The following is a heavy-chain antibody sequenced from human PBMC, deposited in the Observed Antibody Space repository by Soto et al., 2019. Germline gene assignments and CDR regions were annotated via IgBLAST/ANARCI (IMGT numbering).Heavy chain of an antibody. Sequence: SVKVSCKASGYTFTRYGISWVRQAPGQGLEWMGWISGHNGNTNYAQKFQGRVTMTTDTSTSTADMELRSLRSDDSAVYYCARDLSMGGTYNGMDVWGQGTTVTVSS. CDR2: ISGHNGNT. D-gene: IGHD1-26*01. V-gene: IGHV1-18*01. CDR1: GYTFTRYG. J-gene: IGHJ6*02. CDR3: ARDLSMGGTYNGMDV.